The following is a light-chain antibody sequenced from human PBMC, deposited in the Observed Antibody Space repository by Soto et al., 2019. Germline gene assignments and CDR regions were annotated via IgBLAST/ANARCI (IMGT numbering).Light chain of an antibody. CDR3: QHYGSSPPYT. V-gene: IGKV3-20*01. CDR2: GVS. CDR1: QSVSGSY. Sequence: EILLTQSPGTLSLSPGERATLSCRASQSVSGSYLAWYQQKPGQAPRLLIYGVSSRATGIPDRFSGSGSGTDFTLTISRLEPEDFAVYYCQHYGSSPPYTFGQGTKLEIK. J-gene: IGKJ2*01.